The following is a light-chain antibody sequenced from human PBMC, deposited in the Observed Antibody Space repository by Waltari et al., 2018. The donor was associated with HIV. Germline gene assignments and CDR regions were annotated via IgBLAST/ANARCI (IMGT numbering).Light chain of an antibody. V-gene: IGKV4-1*01. CDR2: WVT. CDR1: QSVFSNSNKKSY. CDR3: QQYYMTPPT. Sequence: DVVMTQSPDALKGSLGERVTIKCKSSQSVFSNSNKKSYLAWYQQRPGQTPNLLVYWVTTRVAGVPAGVRCRWSGTDFTLTINNLQAEDAAIYYCQQYYMTPPTFGQGTKVEI. J-gene: IGKJ1*01.